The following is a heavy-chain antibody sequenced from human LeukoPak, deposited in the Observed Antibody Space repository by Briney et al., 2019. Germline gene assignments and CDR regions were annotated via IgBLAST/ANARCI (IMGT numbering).Heavy chain of an antibody. J-gene: IGHJ6*02. CDR1: GGSFSGYY. D-gene: IGHD2-15*01. V-gene: IGHV4-34*01. CDR3: ARRRVYCSGGSCYSYYGMDV. Sequence: KTSETLSLTCAVYGGSFSGYYWSWIRQPPGKGLEWIGEINHSGSTNYNPSLKSRVTISVDTSKNQFSLKLSSVTAADTAVYYCARRRVYCSGGSCYSYYGMDVWGQGTTVTVSS. CDR2: INHSGST.